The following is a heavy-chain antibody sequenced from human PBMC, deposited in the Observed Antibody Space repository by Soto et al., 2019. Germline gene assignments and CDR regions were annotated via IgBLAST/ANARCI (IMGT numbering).Heavy chain of an antibody. V-gene: IGHV3-9*01. J-gene: IGHJ6*04. CDR3: AKADSPFCSAGSCYILPGPGDV. CDR2: ISWNSGSI. D-gene: IGHD2-15*01. CDR1: GFTFDNYA. Sequence: GGSLRLSCAASGFTFDNYAMHWVRQAPGKGLEWVSGISWNSGSIVYADSVQGRFTISRDNAKKSLNLQMNSLRPEDTALYYCAKADSPFCSAGSCYILPGPGDVWGIGTTVTVSS.